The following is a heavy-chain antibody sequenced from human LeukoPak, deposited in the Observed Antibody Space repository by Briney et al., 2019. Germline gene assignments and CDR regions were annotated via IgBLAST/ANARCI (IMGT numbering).Heavy chain of an antibody. CDR1: GFTFSSYS. J-gene: IGHJ4*02. V-gene: IGHV3-21*01. CDR3: APDTYYYGSGSPKPPGY. Sequence: GGSLRLSCGASGFTFSSYSMNWVRQAPGKGLEWVSSISISSSYIYYADSVKGRFTISRDNAKNSLYLQMNSLRAEDTAVYYCAPDTYYYGSGSPKPPGYWGQGTLVTVSS. D-gene: IGHD3-10*01. CDR2: ISISSSYI.